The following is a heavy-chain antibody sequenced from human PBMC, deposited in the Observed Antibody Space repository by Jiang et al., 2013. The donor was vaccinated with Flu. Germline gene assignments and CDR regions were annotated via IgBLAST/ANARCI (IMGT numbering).Heavy chain of an antibody. D-gene: IGHD5-18*01. CDR3: ARRRHTSMASYYFDY. Sequence: FQGQVTISADKSISTAYLQWSSLKASDTAMYYCARRRHTSMASYYFDYWGQGTLVTVSS. V-gene: IGHV5-51*01. J-gene: IGHJ4*02.